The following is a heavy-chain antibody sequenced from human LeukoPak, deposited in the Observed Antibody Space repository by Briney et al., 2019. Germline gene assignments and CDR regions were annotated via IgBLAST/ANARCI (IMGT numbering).Heavy chain of an antibody. CDR1: GYTFTSYY. V-gene: IGHV1-46*01. D-gene: IGHD3-22*01. CDR2: INPSGGST. CDR3: ARDSYYDTGGYYGAPLDY. J-gene: IGHJ4*02. Sequence: ASVKVSCKASGYTFTSYYMHWVRQAPGQGLEWMGIINPSGGSTSYAQKFQGRVTMTRDTSTSTVYMELSSLRSEDTAVYYCARDSYYDTGGYYGAPLDYWGQGTLVTVSS.